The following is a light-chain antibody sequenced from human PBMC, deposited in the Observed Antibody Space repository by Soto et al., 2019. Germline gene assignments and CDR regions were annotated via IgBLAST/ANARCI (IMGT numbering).Light chain of an antibody. CDR1: RPISTY. J-gene: IGKJ1*01. Sequence: AIRMTQSPSSISAFTGDRVTITCRTSRPISTYLAWYQQKPGKTPTLLMYAASTLQSGVPSRFSGSGSGKDFTLTISCLQSEDFATYYCQQYYTYPLAFGQGTNIEIK. CDR3: QQYYTYPLA. CDR2: AAS. V-gene: IGKV1-8*01.